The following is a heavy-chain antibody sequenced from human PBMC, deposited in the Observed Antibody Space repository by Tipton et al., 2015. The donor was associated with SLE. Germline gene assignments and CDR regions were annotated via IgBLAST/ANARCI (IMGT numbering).Heavy chain of an antibody. J-gene: IGHJ4*01. CDR1: GFTFSTYG. CDR2: IRFDGNIK. D-gene: IGHD1-26*01. Sequence: QLVQSGGGVVQPGGSLRLSCAASGFTFSTYGMHWFRQAPGKGLEWVSFIRFDGNIKQYADSVKGRFTISRDNSKKMLSLQMNSLRAEETSIYYCASIMGATKPSDFWGQGTLVTVSS. CDR3: ASIMGATKPSDF. V-gene: IGHV3-30*02.